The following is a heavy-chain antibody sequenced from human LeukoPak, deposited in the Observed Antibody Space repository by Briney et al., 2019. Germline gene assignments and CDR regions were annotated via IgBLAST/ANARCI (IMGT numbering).Heavy chain of an antibody. CDR2: IYYSGST. J-gene: IGHJ3*02. V-gene: IGHV4-39*01. CDR3: AGHKYSSGWPPEGAFDI. D-gene: IGHD6-19*01. CDR1: GGSISSSSYY. Sequence: SETLSLTCTVSGGSISSSSYYWGWIRQPPGKGLEWIGSIYYSGSTYYNPSLKSRVTISVDTSKNQFSLKLSSVTAADTAVYYCAGHKYSSGWPPEGAFDIWGQGTMVTVSS.